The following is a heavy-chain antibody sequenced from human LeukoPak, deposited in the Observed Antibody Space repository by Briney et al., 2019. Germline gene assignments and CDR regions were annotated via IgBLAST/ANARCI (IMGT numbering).Heavy chain of an antibody. D-gene: IGHD2-15*01. J-gene: IGHJ4*02. Sequence: PGGSLRLSCAASGFTFSNYWMHWVRQAPGKGLVWVALIKSDGSSTNYADSVRGRFTISRDNAKNTVYLQMNSLRAEDTAVYYCARGKGYSSDYWGQGTLVTVSS. V-gene: IGHV3-74*01. CDR3: ARGKGYSSDY. CDR1: GFTFSNYW. CDR2: IKSDGSST.